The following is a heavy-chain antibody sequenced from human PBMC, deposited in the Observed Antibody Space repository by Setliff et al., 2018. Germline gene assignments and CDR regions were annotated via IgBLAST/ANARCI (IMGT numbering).Heavy chain of an antibody. CDR3: ARDLRPPPTAMGPPDDY. Sequence: ASVKVSCKASGYTFTSYYMHWVRQVPGQGLEWMGIINPSGGSTSYAQKFQGRVTMTRDTSTSTAYMELSSLRSEDTAVYYCARDLRPPPTAMGPPDDYWGQGTLVTVSS. CDR1: GYTFTSYY. V-gene: IGHV1-46*01. D-gene: IGHD5-18*01. CDR2: INPSGGST. J-gene: IGHJ4*02.